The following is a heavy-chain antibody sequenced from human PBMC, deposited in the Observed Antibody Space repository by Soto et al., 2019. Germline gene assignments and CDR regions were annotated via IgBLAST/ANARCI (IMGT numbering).Heavy chain of an antibody. CDR2: ISSSSSYI. CDR1: GFTFSSYS. D-gene: IGHD3-22*01. V-gene: IGHV3-21*01. CDR3: ARDGGRTMTYTKQNAFDI. J-gene: IGHJ3*02. Sequence: EVQLVESGGGLVKPGGSLRLSCAASGFTFSSYSMNWVRQAPGKGLEWVSSISSSSSYIYYADSVKGRFTISRDNDKNSLYLQMNSLRAEDTAVYYCARDGGRTMTYTKQNAFDIWGQGTMVTVSS.